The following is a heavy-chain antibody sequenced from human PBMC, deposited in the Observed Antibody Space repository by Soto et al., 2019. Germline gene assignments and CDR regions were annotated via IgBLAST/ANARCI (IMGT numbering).Heavy chain of an antibody. Sequence: GGSLRLSCAASGFTFSSYGMHWVRQAPGKGLEWVAVISYDGSNKYYADSVKGRFTISRDNSKNTLYLQMNSLRAEDTAVYYCAKGLEQQLVSWFDPWGQGTLVTVSS. D-gene: IGHD6-13*01. CDR1: GFTFSSYG. CDR3: AKGLEQQLVSWFDP. J-gene: IGHJ5*02. V-gene: IGHV3-30*18. CDR2: ISYDGSNK.